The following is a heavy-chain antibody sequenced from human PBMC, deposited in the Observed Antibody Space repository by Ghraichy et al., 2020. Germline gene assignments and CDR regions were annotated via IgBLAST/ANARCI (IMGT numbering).Heavy chain of an antibody. J-gene: IGHJ3*02. CDR3: ATARGGLRITMIVVPNRYAFDI. CDR2: FDPEDGET. D-gene: IGHD3-22*01. V-gene: IGHV1-24*01. CDR1: GYTLTELS. Sequence: ASVKVSCKVSGYTLTELSMHWVRQAPGKGLEWMGGFDPEDGETIYAQKFQGRVTMTEDTSTDTAYMELSSLRSEDTAVYYCATARGGLRITMIVVPNRYAFDIWGQGTMVTVSS.